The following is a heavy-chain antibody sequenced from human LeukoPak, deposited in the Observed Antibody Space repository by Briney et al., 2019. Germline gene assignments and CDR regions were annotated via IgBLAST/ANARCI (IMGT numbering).Heavy chain of an antibody. D-gene: IGHD3-22*01. CDR2: IYYSGST. J-gene: IGHJ4*02. CDR3: ARHYYDSSGYYDSRWYYFDY. Sequence: PSETLSLTCTVSGGSISSYYWSWIRQPPGKGLEWIGYIYYSGSTNYNPSLKSRVTISVDTSKNQFSLKLSSVTAADTAVYYCARHYYDSSGYYDSRWYYFDYWGREPWSPSPQ. CDR1: GGSISSYY. V-gene: IGHV4-59*08.